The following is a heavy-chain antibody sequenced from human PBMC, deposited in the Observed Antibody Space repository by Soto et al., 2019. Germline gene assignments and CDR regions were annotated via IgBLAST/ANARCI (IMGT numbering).Heavy chain of an antibody. CDR2: IIPIFGTA. Sequence: QVQLVQSGAEVKKPGSSVKVSCKASGGTFSSYAISWVRQAPGQGLEWMGGIIPIFGTANYAQKFQGRVTSTAGESTSTAYTELSCVGSEDTAAYYCARARGCCGGSCYSSWFDPWGQGTLVIVSS. J-gene: IGHJ5*02. D-gene: IGHD2-15*01. CDR1: GGTFSSYA. V-gene: IGHV1-69*12. CDR3: ARARGCCGGSCYSSWFDP.